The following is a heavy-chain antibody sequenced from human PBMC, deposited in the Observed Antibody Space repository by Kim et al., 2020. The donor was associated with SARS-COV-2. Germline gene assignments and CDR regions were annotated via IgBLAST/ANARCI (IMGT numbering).Heavy chain of an antibody. J-gene: IGHJ5*02. D-gene: IGHD6-13*01. CDR2: INHSGST. CDR3: ARLYSSSWWGWFDP. Sequence: SETLSLTCAVYGGSFSGYYWSWIRQPPGKGLEWIGEINHSGSTNYNPSLKSPVTISVDTSKNQFSLKLSSVTAADTAVYYCARLYSSSWWGWFDPWGQGTLVTVSS. CDR1: GGSFSGYY. V-gene: IGHV4-34*01.